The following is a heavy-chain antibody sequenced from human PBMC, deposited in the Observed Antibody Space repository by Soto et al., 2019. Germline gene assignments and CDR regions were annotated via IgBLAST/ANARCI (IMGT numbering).Heavy chain of an antibody. CDR2: INPNSGGT. D-gene: IGHD4-17*01. Sequence: QVQLVQSGAEVKKPGASVKVSCKASGYTFTGYYMHWVRQAPGQGLEWMGWINPNSGGTNYAQKFQGRVTMTRDTPISTAYMELSMLRSDDTAVYYCARDYGGKKIAGIYWYFDLWGRGTLVTVSS. CDR3: ARDYGGKKIAGIYWYFDL. V-gene: IGHV1-2*02. CDR1: GYTFTGYY. J-gene: IGHJ2*01.